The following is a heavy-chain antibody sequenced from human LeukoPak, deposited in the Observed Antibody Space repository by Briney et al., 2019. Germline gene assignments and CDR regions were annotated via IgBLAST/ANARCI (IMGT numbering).Heavy chain of an antibody. V-gene: IGHV3-33*01. CDR2: IWYDGSNK. Sequence: GGSLRLSCAASGFTFSSYGMHWVRQAPGKGLEGVAVIWYDGSNKYYADSVKGRFTISRDNSKNTLYLQMNSLRAEDTAVYYCARLYSSSWYVNYGMDVWGQGTTVTVSS. J-gene: IGHJ6*02. CDR1: GFTFSSYG. D-gene: IGHD6-13*01. CDR3: ARLYSSSWYVNYGMDV.